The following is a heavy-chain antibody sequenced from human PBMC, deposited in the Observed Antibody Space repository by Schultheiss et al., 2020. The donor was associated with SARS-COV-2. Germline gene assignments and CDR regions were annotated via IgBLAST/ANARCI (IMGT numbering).Heavy chain of an antibody. J-gene: IGHJ5*02. D-gene: IGHD3-10*01. V-gene: IGHV4-59*08. Sequence: ESLKISCTVSGGSISSYYWSWIRQSPGKGLEWIGYIYYSGSTNYNPSLKSRVTISVDTSKNQFSLKLSSVTAADTAVYYCARHLNYYGSGRVGNWFDPWGQGTLVTVSS. CDR3: ARHLNYYGSGRVGNWFDP. CDR1: GGSISSYY. CDR2: IYYSGST.